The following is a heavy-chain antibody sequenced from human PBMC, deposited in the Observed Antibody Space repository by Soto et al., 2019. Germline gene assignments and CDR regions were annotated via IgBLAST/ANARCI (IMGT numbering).Heavy chain of an antibody. V-gene: IGHV1-46*01. Sequence: QVQLVQSGAEVKKPGASVKVSCKASGYTFTSYNLHWVRRAPGQGLEWMGIINPTSGSTSYAQKFQGGVTMTRDTSTSTVYMELSSLRSDDTAVYYCARAVEMATYRGAFDIWGQGTMVTVSS. J-gene: IGHJ3*02. CDR1: GYTFTSYN. CDR3: ARAVEMATYRGAFDI. D-gene: IGHD5-12*01. CDR2: INPTSGST.